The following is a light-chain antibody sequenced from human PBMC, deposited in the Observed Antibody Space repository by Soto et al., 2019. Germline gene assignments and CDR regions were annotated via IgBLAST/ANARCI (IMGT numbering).Light chain of an antibody. CDR3: QKYNNAPRT. CDR2: AAS. V-gene: IGKV1-27*01. J-gene: IGKJ1*01. CDR1: QGISNY. Sequence: DIQMTQSPSSLSASVGDTVTITCRASQGISNYLAWYQQKPGQVPNLLIYAASTLQSGVPSRFSGSGSGTDFTLPISSVRPEDVATYYCQKYNNAPRTFGQGTKVEI.